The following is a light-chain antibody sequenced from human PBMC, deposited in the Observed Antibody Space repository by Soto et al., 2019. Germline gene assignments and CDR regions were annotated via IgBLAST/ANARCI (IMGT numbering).Light chain of an antibody. V-gene: IGKV3-15*01. CDR2: GAS. CDR1: QSLSSN. J-gene: IGKJ1*01. CDR3: QQYNNWPPSWT. Sequence: EIVMTQSPVTLSVSPGERATLSCRASQSLSSNFAWYQQKPGQAPRLLIYGASTRATGIPARFSGSGSGTEFTLTISSLQSEDFAVYYCQQYNNWPPSWTFGQGTKVDIK.